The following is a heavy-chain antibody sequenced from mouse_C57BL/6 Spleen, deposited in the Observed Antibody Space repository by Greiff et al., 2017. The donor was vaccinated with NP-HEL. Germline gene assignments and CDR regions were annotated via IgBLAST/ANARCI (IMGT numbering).Heavy chain of an antibody. Sequence: VQLQQSGAELMKPGASVKLSCKATGYTFTGYWIEWVKQRPGHGLEWIGEILPGSGSTNYNEKFKGKATFTADTSSNTAYMQLSSLTTEDSAIYYCARGYYDYDGPFDYAMDYWGQGTSVTVSS. CDR1: GYTFTGYW. J-gene: IGHJ4*01. CDR3: ARGYYDYDGPFDYAMDY. V-gene: IGHV1-9*01. D-gene: IGHD2-4*01. CDR2: ILPGSGST.